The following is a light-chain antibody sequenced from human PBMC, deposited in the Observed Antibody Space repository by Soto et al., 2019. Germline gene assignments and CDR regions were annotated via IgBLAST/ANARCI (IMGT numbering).Light chain of an antibody. J-gene: IGKJ5*01. V-gene: IGKV3-20*01. CDR3: QQSYSTPYT. CDR1: QSVSSSY. Sequence: IVLTHSRRTLSLSRGVRSTLSCRASQSVSSSYLAWYQQKTGQAPRPXIYGASSRATGIPDRFSGSVYGTDFNLTISSLQTEDFATYYCQQSYSTPYTFGQGTRLEIK. CDR2: GAS.